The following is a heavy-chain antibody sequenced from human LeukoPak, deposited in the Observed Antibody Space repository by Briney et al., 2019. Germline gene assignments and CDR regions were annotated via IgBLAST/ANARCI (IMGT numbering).Heavy chain of an antibody. V-gene: IGHV3-21*01. Sequence: GGSLRLSGAASGFTFSSYSMNWVRQAPGKGLEWVSSISSSSSYIYYADSVKGRFTISRDNAKNTLYLQMNSLKGEDTAVYYCATSLGPLTEYWGQGTLVTVSS. J-gene: IGHJ4*02. CDR3: ATSLGPLTEY. D-gene: IGHD7-27*01. CDR1: GFTFSSYS. CDR2: ISSSSSYI.